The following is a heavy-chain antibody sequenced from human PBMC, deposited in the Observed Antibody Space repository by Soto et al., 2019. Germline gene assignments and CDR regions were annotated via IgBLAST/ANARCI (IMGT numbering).Heavy chain of an antibody. J-gene: IGHJ4*02. D-gene: IGHD2-15*01. CDR1: GYTFTSYF. Sequence: QVQLVQSGAEVKKPGASVKVSCKASGYTFTSYFIHWVRQAPGQGLEWMGIINPSYGTTTYAQKLPGRVTMTRDTSTSTVYMELSSLRSEDTAVYYCARVYCRGGSCYSIDSWGQGTLVTVSS. V-gene: IGHV1-46*03. CDR2: INPSYGTT. CDR3: ARVYCRGGSCYSIDS.